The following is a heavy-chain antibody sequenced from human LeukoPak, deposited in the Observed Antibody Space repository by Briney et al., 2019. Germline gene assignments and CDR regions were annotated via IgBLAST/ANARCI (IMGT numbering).Heavy chain of an antibody. J-gene: IGHJ5*02. CDR3: ARRIAVAATINWFDP. V-gene: IGHV3-7*03. D-gene: IGHD6-19*01. CDR2: INQDGSEK. CDR1: GFTFSSYW. Sequence: GGSLRLSCAASGFTFSSYWMSWVRQAPGKGLEWVANINQDGSEKYYVDSVKGRFTISRDNAKNSLYLQMNSLRAEDTAVYYCARRIAVAATINWFDPWGQGTLVTVSS.